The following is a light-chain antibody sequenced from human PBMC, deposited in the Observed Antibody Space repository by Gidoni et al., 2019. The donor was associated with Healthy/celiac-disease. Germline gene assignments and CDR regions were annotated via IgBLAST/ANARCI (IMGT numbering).Light chain of an antibody. CDR2: GAS. V-gene: IGKV3-20*01. Sequence: ESVLTQSPGTLSLSPGERATLSCRASQSVSSSYLAWYQQTPGQAPRLLIYGASSRATGIPDRFSGSGSGPDFTLTISRLEPEAFAVYYCQQYGSSPVFGQGTKVEIK. CDR1: QSVSSSY. J-gene: IGKJ1*01. CDR3: QQYGSSPV.